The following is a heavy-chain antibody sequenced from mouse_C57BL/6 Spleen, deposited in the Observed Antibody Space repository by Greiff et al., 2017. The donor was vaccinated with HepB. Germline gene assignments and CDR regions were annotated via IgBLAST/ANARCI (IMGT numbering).Heavy chain of an antibody. CDR1: GYTFTSYW. V-gene: IGHV1-59*01. CDR2: IDPSDSYT. J-gene: IGHJ2*01. Sequence: QVQLKQPGAELVRPGTSVKLSCKASGYTFTSYWMHWVKQRPGQGLEWIGVIDPSDSYTNYNQKFKGKATLTVDTSSSTAYMQLSSLTSEDSAVYYCARWDSTGFDYWGQGTTLTVSS. D-gene: IGHD4-1*01. CDR3: ARWDSTGFDY.